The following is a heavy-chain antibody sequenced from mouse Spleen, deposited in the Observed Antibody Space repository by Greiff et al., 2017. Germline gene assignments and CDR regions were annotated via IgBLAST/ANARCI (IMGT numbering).Heavy chain of an antibody. CDR3: TKECYYGSSY. CDR2: IDPETGGT. D-gene: IGHD1-1*01. J-gene: IGHJ2*01. V-gene: IGHV1-15*01. CDR1: GYTFTDYE. Sequence: VQLQQSGAELVRPGASVTLSCKASGYTFTDYEMHWVKQTPVHGLEWIGAIDPETGGTAYNQKFKGKAILTADKSSSTAYMELRSLTSEDSAVYYCTKECYYGSSYWGQGTTLTVSS.